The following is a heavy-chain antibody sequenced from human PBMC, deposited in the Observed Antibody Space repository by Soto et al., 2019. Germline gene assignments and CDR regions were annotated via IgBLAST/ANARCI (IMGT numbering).Heavy chain of an antibody. CDR2: INAGNGNT. D-gene: IGHD6-19*01. V-gene: IGHV1-3*01. J-gene: IGHJ4*02. CDR1: GYTFTGYA. Sequence: ASVKVSCKASGYTFTGYAMHWVRQAPGQRLEWMGWINAGNGNTKYSQKFQGRVTITRDTSASTAYMELSSLRSEDTAVYYCARDVAVPAAFDYWGQGTLVTVSS. CDR3: ARDVAVPAAFDY.